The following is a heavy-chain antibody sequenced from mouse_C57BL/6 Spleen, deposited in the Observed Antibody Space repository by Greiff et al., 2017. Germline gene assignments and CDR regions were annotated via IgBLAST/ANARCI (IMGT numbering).Heavy chain of an antibody. CDR3: ARLEPYDGSSYWYFDV. Sequence: QVQLQQPGAELVKPGASVKLSCKASGYTFTSYWMQWVKQRPGQGLEWIGEIDPSDSYTNYNQKFKGKATLTVDTSSSTAYMQLSSLTSEDSAVYYCARLEPYDGSSYWYFDVWGTGTTVTASS. V-gene: IGHV1-50*01. CDR1: GYTFTSYW. J-gene: IGHJ1*03. CDR2: IDPSDSYT. D-gene: IGHD1-1*01.